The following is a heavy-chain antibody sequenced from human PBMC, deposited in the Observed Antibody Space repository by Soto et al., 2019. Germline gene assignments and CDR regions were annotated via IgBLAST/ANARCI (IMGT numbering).Heavy chain of an antibody. Sequence: GGSLRLSCAASGFTFDDYAMHWVRQAPGKGLEWVSGISWNSGSIGYADSVKGRFTISRDNAKNSLYLQMNSLRAEDTALYYCAKDSIAAAGLGWFDPWGQGTLVTVSS. J-gene: IGHJ5*02. CDR2: ISWNSGSI. D-gene: IGHD6-13*01. CDR1: GFTFDDYA. V-gene: IGHV3-9*01. CDR3: AKDSIAAAGLGWFDP.